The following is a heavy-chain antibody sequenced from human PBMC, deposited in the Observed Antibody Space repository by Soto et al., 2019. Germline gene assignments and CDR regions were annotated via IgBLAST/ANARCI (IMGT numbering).Heavy chain of an antibody. V-gene: IGHV3-9*01. CDR2: LRWNRGSI. CDR1: GCTFDDYA. CDR3: AQGRDDSSGYYRPAPYYFDY. D-gene: IGHD3-22*01. J-gene: IGHJ4*02. Sequence: GGSLRLSCAASGCTFDDYAMHCVRQAPGKGLEWIPGLRWNRGSIGSADCVKGRFPIPRATATNSLHLHMNPLRAEDTALYYCAQGRDDSSGYYRPAPYYFDYWGQGTQVTVSS.